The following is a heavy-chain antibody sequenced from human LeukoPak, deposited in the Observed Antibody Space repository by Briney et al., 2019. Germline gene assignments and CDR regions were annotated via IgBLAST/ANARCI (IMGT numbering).Heavy chain of an antibody. CDR1: GFTFGDYA. Sequence: GGSLRLSCTAAGFTFGDYAMSWVRQAPGKGLEWVGFIRSKAYGGTTEYAASVKGRFTISRDDSKGIAYLQMNSLKTEDTAVYYCTRDYGGYTDYWGQETLVAVSS. D-gene: IGHD4-17*01. J-gene: IGHJ4*02. CDR2: IRSKAYGGTT. CDR3: TRDYGGYTDY. V-gene: IGHV3-49*04.